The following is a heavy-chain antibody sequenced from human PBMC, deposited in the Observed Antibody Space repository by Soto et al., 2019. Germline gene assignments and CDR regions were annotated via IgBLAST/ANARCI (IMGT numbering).Heavy chain of an antibody. V-gene: IGHV3-30*18. D-gene: IGHD3-10*01. CDR3: ANSYGSGSYSHFDY. J-gene: IGHJ4*02. Sequence: GGSLRLSCAASGFTFSSYGMHWVRQAPGKGLEWVAVISYDGSNKYYADSVKGRFTISRDNSKNTLYLQMNSLRAEDTAVYYCANSYGSGSYSHFDYWGQGTLVTVSS. CDR1: GFTFSSYG. CDR2: ISYDGSNK.